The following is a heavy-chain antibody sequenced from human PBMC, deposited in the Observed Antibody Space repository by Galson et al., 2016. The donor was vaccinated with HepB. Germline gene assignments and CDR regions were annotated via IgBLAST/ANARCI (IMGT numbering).Heavy chain of an antibody. CDR1: GFSFYSYA. V-gene: IGHV3-23*01. D-gene: IGHD3-16*01. J-gene: IGHJ4*02. Sequence: SLRLSCAASGFSFYSYAMSWVRQASGKGLECVSGISASGSSTYYADSVKGRFTISRDYSKNTLYLQMNSLRAEDTAVYYCAKEKTLGSYGHEFDYWGQGTLVTVSS. CDR3: AKEKTLGSYGHEFDY. CDR2: ISASGSST.